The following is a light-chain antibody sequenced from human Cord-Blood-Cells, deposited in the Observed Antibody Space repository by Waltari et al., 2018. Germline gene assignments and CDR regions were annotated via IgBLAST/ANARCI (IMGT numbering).Light chain of an antibody. Sequence: QSALTQPRSVSGSPGQSVTISCTGTSSAVGGYNYVSWYQQHPGKAPKLMIYYVSKRPSGVPDRFSGSKSGNTASLTISGLQAEDEADYYCCSYAGSYTWVFGGGTKLTVL. CDR1: SSAVGGYNY. V-gene: IGLV2-11*01. CDR2: YVS. CDR3: CSYAGSYTWV. J-gene: IGLJ3*02.